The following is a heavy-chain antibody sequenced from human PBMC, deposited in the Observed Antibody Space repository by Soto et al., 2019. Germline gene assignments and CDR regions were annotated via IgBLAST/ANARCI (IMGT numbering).Heavy chain of an antibody. CDR1: GYTFTTHG. CDR2: ISPYNGKT. CDR3: ARVDDYVWGSFRP. Sequence: SCKASGYTFTTHGISWVRQAPGQGLEWMGWISPYNGKTTYAQKVQGRVTMTTDTSTSTAYMELRGLRSDDTAVYYCARVDDYVWGSFRPWGQGTQVTVSS. V-gene: IGHV1-18*04. D-gene: IGHD3-16*02. J-gene: IGHJ4*02.